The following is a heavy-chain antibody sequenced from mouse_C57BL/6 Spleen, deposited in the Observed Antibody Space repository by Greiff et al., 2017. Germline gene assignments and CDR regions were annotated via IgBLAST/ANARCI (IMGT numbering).Heavy chain of an antibody. V-gene: IGHV5-9-1*02. CDR1: GFTFSSYA. Sequence: EVHLVESGEGLVKPGGSLKLSCAASGFTFSSYAMSWVRQTPEKRLEWVAYISSGGDYIYYADTVKGRFTISRDNARNTLYLQMSSLKSEDTAMYYCTREDGYDGVYAMDYWGQGTSVTVSS. J-gene: IGHJ4*01. CDR3: TREDGYDGVYAMDY. CDR2: ISSGGDYI. D-gene: IGHD2-2*01.